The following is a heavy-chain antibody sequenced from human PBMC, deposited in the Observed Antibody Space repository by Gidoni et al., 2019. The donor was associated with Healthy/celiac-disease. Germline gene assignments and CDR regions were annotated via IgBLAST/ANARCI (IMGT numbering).Heavy chain of an antibody. CDR2: INHSGST. CDR1: GGSFSGYY. CDR3: ARIPRGYDSSGYSLYAFDI. D-gene: IGHD3-22*01. V-gene: IGHV4-34*01. Sequence: QVQLQQWGAGLLKPSETLSLTCAVYGGSFSGYYWSWIRQPPGKGLEWIGEINHSGSTNYNPSLKSRVTISVDTSKNQFSLKLSSVTAADTAVYYCARIPRGYDSSGYSLYAFDIWGQGTMVTVSS. J-gene: IGHJ3*02.